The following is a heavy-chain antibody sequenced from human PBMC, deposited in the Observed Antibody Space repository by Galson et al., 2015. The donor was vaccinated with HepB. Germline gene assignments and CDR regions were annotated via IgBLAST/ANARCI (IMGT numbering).Heavy chain of an antibody. CDR2: IRSKTYGGTT. CDR3: TIAPYSSSSAFDY. V-gene: IGHV3-49*04. J-gene: IGHJ4*02. CDR1: GFTFGDYA. D-gene: IGHD6-6*01. Sequence: SLRLSCAASGFTFGDYAMSWVRQAPGKGLEWVGFIRSKTYGGTTEYAASVKGRFTISRDDSKSIAYLQMNSLKTEDAAVYYCTIAPYSSSSAFDYWGQGTLVTVSS.